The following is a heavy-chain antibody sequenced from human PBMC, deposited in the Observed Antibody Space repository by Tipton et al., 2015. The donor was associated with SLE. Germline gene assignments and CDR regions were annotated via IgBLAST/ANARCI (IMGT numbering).Heavy chain of an antibody. CDR2: IYHSGST. V-gene: IGHV4-30-2*01. D-gene: IGHD3-10*01. CDR1: GGPISSGGYS. Sequence: TLSLTCAVSGGPISSGGYSWSWIRQPPGKGLEWIGYIYHSGSTYYNPSLKSRVTISVDRSKNQFSLKLSSVTAADTAVYYCARGDRGSQGAVDIWGQGTMVTVSS. J-gene: IGHJ3*02. CDR3: ARGDRGSQGAVDI.